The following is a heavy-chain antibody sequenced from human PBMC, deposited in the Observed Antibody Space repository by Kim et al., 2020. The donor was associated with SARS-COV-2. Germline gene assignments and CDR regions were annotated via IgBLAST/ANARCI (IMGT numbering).Heavy chain of an antibody. Sequence: GGSLRLSCTVSGFNFNSYSMNWVRHAPGKGLEWVSCISSDSTTVYYADSVRGRFTISRDNAKNSLFLQMNSLRDDDTAVYYCARCPLSMTMVRGMITTTLFDYYSFDAWGQGTTVTVSS. D-gene: IGHD3-10*01. CDR1: GFNFNSYS. J-gene: IGHJ6*02. V-gene: IGHV3-48*02. CDR2: ISSDSTTV. CDR3: ARCPLSMTMVRGMITTTLFDYYSFDA.